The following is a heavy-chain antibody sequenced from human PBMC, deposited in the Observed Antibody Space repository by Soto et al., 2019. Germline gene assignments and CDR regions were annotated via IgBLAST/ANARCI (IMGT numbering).Heavy chain of an antibody. Sequence: GASVKVSCKASGGTFSSYTISWVRQAPGQELEWMGRIIPILGIANYAQKFQGRVTITADKSTGTAYMELSSLRSEDTAVYYCARSSGESRVRQLVNWFDPWGQGTLVTVSS. CDR1: GGTFSSYT. CDR3: ARSSGESRVRQLVNWFDP. V-gene: IGHV1-69*02. J-gene: IGHJ5*02. D-gene: IGHD3-10*01. CDR2: IIPILGIA.